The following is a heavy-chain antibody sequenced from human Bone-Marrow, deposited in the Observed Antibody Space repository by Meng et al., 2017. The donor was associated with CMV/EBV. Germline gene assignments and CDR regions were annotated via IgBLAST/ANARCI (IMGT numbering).Heavy chain of an antibody. Sequence: ASVKVSCKASGHPLTGSYMHWVRQAPGQGLEWMGWMSFDTGATKYAQMYQGRVSLTRDTSINTIYMELSSLTFDDTAVYFCTRSGHFWGFDVWGQGIFVTVSS. D-gene: IGHD3-3*02. CDR3: TRSGHFWGFDV. V-gene: IGHV1-2*02. CDR2: MSFDTGAT. J-gene: IGHJ3*01. CDR1: GHPLTGSY.